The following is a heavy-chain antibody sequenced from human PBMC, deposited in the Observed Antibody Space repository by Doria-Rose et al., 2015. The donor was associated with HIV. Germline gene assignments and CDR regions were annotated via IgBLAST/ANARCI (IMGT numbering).Heavy chain of an antibody. D-gene: IGHD6-13*01. CDR3: ARIKSSRWYHKYYFDF. J-gene: IGHJ4*02. Sequence: QTTLKESGPVLVKPTETLTLTCTVSGVSLSSPGMGVSWIRQPPGKALEWLANIFSYDERSYKTSLKSRLTISRGTSKSQVVLTMTDMDTVDTATYYCARIKSSRWYHKYYFDFWGQGTLVIVSA. V-gene: IGHV2-26*01. CDR2: IFSYDER. CDR1: GVSLSSPGMG.